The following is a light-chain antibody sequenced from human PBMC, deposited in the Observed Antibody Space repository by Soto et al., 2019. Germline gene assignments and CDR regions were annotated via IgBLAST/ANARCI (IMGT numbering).Light chain of an antibody. CDR2: DAS. V-gene: IGKV1-5*01. Sequence: DIQMTQSPSTLSASVGDRVTITCRASQDINKWVAWYQHISGRAPRLLIYDASNLASGVPSRFSGRRSGSEFTLNISCLQTEDSATYYCQHYNTYPYVFGQGTKLEI. CDR3: QHYNTYPYV. CDR1: QDINKW. J-gene: IGKJ2*01.